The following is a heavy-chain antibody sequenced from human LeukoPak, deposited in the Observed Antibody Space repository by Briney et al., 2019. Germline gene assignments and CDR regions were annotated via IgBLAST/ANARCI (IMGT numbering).Heavy chain of an antibody. Sequence: PGGSLRLSCAASGFTFSTYAMSWVRQAPGKGLEWVSTMSGSGDRTYNADSVKGRFTISRDNSKNTLYLQMNSLRAEDTAVYYCARDGIVGSPLFKFDYWGQGTLVTVSS. V-gene: IGHV3-23*01. J-gene: IGHJ4*02. CDR2: MSGSGDRT. CDR3: ARDGIVGSPLFKFDY. D-gene: IGHD1-26*01. CDR1: GFTFSTYA.